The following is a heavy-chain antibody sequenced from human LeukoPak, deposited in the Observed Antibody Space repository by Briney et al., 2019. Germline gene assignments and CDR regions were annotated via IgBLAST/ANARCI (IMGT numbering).Heavy chain of an antibody. CDR1: GGTFSSYA. CDR2: IIPIFGTA. CDR3: AREPPTWLAYYFDY. Sequence: ASVKVSCKASGGTFSSYAISWVRQAPRQGLEWMGSIIPIFGTANYAQKFQGRVTITTDESASTAYMELSSLRSEDTAVYYCAREPPTWLAYYFDYWGQGTLVTVSS. V-gene: IGHV1-69*05. J-gene: IGHJ4*02. D-gene: IGHD6-19*01.